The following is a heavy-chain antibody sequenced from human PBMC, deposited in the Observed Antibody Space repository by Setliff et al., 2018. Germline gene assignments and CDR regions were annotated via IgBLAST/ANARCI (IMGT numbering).Heavy chain of an antibody. CDR2: IRPVPRLT. J-gene: IGHJ4*02. V-gene: IGHV1-18*01. D-gene: IGHD3-22*01. Sequence: ASVKVSCKASGYTFTNYGVTWVRQAPGQGLEWMGWIRPVPRLTDYAEKFQGRVTFTADTSTPTIYLELSGLTSDDTAVYSCARARSYYHDTSTYRPPRGYFFDSWGQGALVTVSS. CDR1: GYTFTNYG. CDR3: ARARSYYHDTSTYRPPRGYFFDS.